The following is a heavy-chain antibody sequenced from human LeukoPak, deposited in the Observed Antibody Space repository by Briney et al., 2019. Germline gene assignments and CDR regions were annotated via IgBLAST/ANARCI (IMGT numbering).Heavy chain of an antibody. J-gene: IGHJ6*02. D-gene: IGHD6-13*01. Sequence: ASVKVSCKVSGYTLTELSMHWVRQAPGKGLEWMGGFDPEDGETIYAQKFQGRVTMTEDTSTDTAYMELGGLRSEDTAVYYCATFQYSSSSHPGYYGMDVWGQGTTVTVSS. V-gene: IGHV1-24*01. CDR3: ATFQYSSSSHPGYYGMDV. CDR2: FDPEDGET. CDR1: GYTLTELS.